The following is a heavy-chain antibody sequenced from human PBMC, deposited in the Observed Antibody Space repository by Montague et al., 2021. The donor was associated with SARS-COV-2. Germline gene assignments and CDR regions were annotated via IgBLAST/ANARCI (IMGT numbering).Heavy chain of an antibody. V-gene: IGHV4-39*01. CDR3: ARDSSSWYYWFDP. CDR1: GGSISSSSYY. J-gene: IGHJ5*02. CDR2: LYYTGST. D-gene: IGHD6-13*01. Sequence: SETLSLTCTVSGGSISSSSYYWGWIRQPPGKGLEWIGSLYYTGSTYYNPSLKSRVTISVDTSKNQFSLKLSSVTAADTAVYYCARDSSSWYYWFDPWGQRTLVTVPS.